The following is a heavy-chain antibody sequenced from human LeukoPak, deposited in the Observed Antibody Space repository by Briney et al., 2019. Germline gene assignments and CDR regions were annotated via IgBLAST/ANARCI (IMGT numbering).Heavy chain of an antibody. Sequence: SVKVSCKASGGTFSSCAISWVRQAPGQGLEWMGRIIPSLDVANYAQKFQDRVTITADTSTSTGYMELSSLRSEDTAVYYCARWSGDASSYKVSWDYWGQGTLVTVSS. CDR2: IIPSLDVA. J-gene: IGHJ4*02. CDR3: ARWSGDASSYKVSWDY. V-gene: IGHV1-69*04. CDR1: GGTFSSCA. D-gene: IGHD6-6*01.